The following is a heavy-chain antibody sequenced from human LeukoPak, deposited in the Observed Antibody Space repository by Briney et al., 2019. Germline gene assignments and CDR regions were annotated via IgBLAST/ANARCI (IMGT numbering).Heavy chain of an antibody. CDR1: GGSISSGGYY. V-gene: IGHV4-31*03. Sequence: PSETLSLTCTVSGGSISSGGYYWSWIRQHPGKGLEWIVYIYYSGSTYYNPSLKSRVTISVDTSKNQFSLKLSSVTAADTAVYYCARGLSDSSSWYPLVYFDYWGQGTLVTVS. J-gene: IGHJ4*02. CDR3: ARGLSDSSSWYPLVYFDY. D-gene: IGHD6-13*01. CDR2: IYYSGST.